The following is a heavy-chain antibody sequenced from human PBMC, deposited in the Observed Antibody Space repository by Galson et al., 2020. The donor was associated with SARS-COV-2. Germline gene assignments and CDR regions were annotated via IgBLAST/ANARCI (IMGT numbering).Heavy chain of an antibody. CDR3: ARDSGWFWFDP. D-gene: IGHD6-19*01. J-gene: IGHJ5*02. V-gene: IGHV4-61*02. Sequence: SETLSLTCTVSGGSISSGSYYWSWIRQPAGKGLEWIGRIYTSGSTNYNPSLKSRVTISVDTSKNQFPLKLSSVTAADTAVYYCARDSGWFWFDPWGQGTLVTVSS. CDR1: GGSISSGSYY. CDR2: IYTSGST.